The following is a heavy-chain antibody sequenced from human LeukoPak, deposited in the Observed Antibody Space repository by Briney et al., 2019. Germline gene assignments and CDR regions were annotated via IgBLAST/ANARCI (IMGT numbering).Heavy chain of an antibody. CDR2: IWYDGSNK. D-gene: IGHD3-9*01. CDR3: ARDDYDILTGATGYFDY. CDR1: GFTFSSYG. Sequence: GGSLRLSCAASGFTFSSYGMHWVRQAPGKGLEWVAVIWYDGSNKYYADSVKGRFTISRDNAKNSLYLQMNSLRAEDTAVYYCARDDYDILTGATGYFDYWGQGTLVTVSS. V-gene: IGHV3-33*01. J-gene: IGHJ4*02.